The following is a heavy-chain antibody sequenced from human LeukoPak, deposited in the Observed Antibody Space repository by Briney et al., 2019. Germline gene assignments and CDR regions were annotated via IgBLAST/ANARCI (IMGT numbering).Heavy chain of an antibody. CDR3: ARTNTVYGDFDY. V-gene: IGHV3-53*01. CDR1: GLTVTDNY. D-gene: IGHD2/OR15-2a*01. Sequence: GGSLRLSCAASGLTVTDNYFSWVRQAPGKGLEWVSVIFPDGRTYHADSVKGRFTISRDRPKNTLLLQMNSLRADDTALYHCARTNTVYGDFDYWGQGILVSVSS. J-gene: IGHJ4*02. CDR2: IFPDGRT.